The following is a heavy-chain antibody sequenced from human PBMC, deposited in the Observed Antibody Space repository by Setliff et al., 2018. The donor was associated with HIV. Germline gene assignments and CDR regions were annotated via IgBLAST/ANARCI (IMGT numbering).Heavy chain of an antibody. CDR3: ARGRDYTGSWFRPFYLDF. CDR1: GGSITSGSDY. Sequence: SETLSLTCTVSGGSITSGSDYWSWIRQPAGEGLEWIGHIHVSGTTNYNPSLKSRVTISIDTSKHQFSLKLTSVTAADTALYYCARGRDYTGSWFRPFYLDFWGHGNLGTVSS. D-gene: IGHD3-3*01. V-gene: IGHV4-61*09. CDR2: IHVSGTT. J-gene: IGHJ4*01.